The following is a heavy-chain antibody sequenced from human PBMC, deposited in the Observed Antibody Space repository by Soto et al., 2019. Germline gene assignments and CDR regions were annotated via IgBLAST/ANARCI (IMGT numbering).Heavy chain of an antibody. V-gene: IGHV3-7*03. J-gene: IGHJ6*04. Sequence: EEQLVESGGDLVQPGGPLRLSCAASGFTFSYYWLTWVRQAPGKGLEWVANINPDGSETFYADSLKGRLTISRDNSKNSLALHMNSVRVDDTAVYYCVTDRERITMVRGIALSAMDVWCKGAAVAVSS. CDR3: VTDRERITMVRGIALSAMDV. CDR2: INPDGSET. CDR1: GFTFSYYW. D-gene: IGHD3-10*01.